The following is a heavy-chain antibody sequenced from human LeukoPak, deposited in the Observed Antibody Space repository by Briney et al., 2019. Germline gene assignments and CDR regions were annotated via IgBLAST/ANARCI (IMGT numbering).Heavy chain of an antibody. D-gene: IGHD3-16*02. Sequence: SETLSLTCTVSGGSINNYYWSWIRQPPGKGLEWIGYIYYSGSTNYNPSLKSRVTISVDTSKNQFSLKLSSVTAADTAVFYCARESSFHYGDYWGQGTLVRVSS. V-gene: IGHV4-59*12. CDR1: GGSINNYY. CDR3: ARESSFHYGDY. J-gene: IGHJ4*02. CDR2: IYYSGST.